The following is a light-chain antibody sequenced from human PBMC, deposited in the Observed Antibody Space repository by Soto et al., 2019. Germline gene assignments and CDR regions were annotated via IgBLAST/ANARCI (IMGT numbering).Light chain of an antibody. Sequence: DIQMTQSPSSLSVSVGDRVTITCRASQGISNYLAWYQQKPGEVPKLLIYAASTLQSGVPSRFSGSGSGTDFTLTISRVQPEDVASYYCQKYNRAGLTFAQGTKLDIK. V-gene: IGKV1-27*01. CDR1: QGISNY. J-gene: IGKJ2*01. CDR3: QKYNRAGLT. CDR2: AAS.